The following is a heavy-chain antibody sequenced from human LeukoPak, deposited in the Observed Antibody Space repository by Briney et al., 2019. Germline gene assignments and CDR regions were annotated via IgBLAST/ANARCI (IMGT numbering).Heavy chain of an antibody. V-gene: IGHV3-21*04. Sequence: PGGSLRLSCAASGFTFSSFSMNWVRQAPGKGLDWVSSISSSSYIYYADSVKGRFTISRDNSKNTLYLQMNSLRAEDTAVYYCAKDLGGYYDSSGYSYWGQGTLVTVSS. CDR2: ISSSSYI. D-gene: IGHD3-22*01. J-gene: IGHJ4*02. CDR3: AKDLGGYYDSSGYSY. CDR1: GFTFSSFS.